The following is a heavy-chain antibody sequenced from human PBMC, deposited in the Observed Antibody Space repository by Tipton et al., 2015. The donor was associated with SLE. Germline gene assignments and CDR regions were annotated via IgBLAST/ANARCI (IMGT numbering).Heavy chain of an antibody. J-gene: IGHJ4*02. CDR2: ISANNGDT. CDR3: ARECSGTGCLDH. D-gene: IGHD2-8*02. Sequence: QSGPEVKKPGASVKVSCKASGYTFTGYYIHWVRQAPGQGLEWMGWISANNGDTKYAQKFQGRVTMTIDTSTTTTYMALRSPRSDDTAIYYCARECSGTGCLDHWGQGTLVTVSS. CDR1: GYTFTGYY. V-gene: IGHV1-18*04.